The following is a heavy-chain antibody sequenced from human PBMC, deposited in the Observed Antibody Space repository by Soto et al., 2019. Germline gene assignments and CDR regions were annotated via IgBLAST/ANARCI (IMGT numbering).Heavy chain of an antibody. V-gene: IGHV3-23*01. J-gene: IGHJ5*02. CDR3: AKDKGSGEYQLLPFDP. CDR2: ISGSGGST. D-gene: IGHD2-2*01. CDR1: GFTFSSYA. Sequence: HPGGSLRLSCAASGFTFSSYAMSWVRQAPGKGLEWVSAISGSGGSTYYADSVKGRFTISRDNSKNTLYLQMNSLRAEDTAVYYCAKDKGSGEYQLLPFDPWGQGTLVTVSS.